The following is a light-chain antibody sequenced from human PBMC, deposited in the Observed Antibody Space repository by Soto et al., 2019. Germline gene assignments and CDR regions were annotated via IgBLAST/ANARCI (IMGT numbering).Light chain of an antibody. CDR1: QSVSSSY. Sequence: SPGTLALSRGERATLSCRASQSVSSSYLAWYQHRPGQAPRLLIFGASSRAAGIPDRFSGSGSETEFTLTISSLQSEDSAVYYCQQYNNWPPTFGQGTKVDIK. V-gene: IGKV3D-15*01. CDR2: GAS. J-gene: IGKJ2*01. CDR3: QQYNNWPPT.